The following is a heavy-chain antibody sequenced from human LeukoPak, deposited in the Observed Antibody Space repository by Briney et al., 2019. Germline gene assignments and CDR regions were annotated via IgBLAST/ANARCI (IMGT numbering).Heavy chain of an antibody. Sequence: PSETLSLTCTVSGGSISSSSYYWGWIRQPPGKGLEWIGSIYYSGSTYYNPSLKSRVTISVDTSKNQFSLKLSSVTAADTAVYYCARARGVATPFDYWGQGTLVTVSS. CDR2: IYYSGST. CDR3: ARARGVATPFDY. V-gene: IGHV4-39*07. D-gene: IGHD5-12*01. CDR1: GGSISSSSYY. J-gene: IGHJ4*02.